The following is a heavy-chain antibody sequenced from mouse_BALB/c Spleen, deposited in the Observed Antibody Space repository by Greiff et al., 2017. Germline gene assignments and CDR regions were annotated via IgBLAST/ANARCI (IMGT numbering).Heavy chain of an antibody. D-gene: IGHD2-14*01. CDR2: IYWDDDK. Sequence: QVTLKVSGPGILQPSQTLSLTCSFSGFSLSTSGMGVSWIRQPSGKGLEWLAHIYWDDDKRYNPSLKSRLTISKDTSRNQVFLKITSVDTADTATYYCAVAYYRYDGFAYWGQGTLVTVSA. CDR3: AVAYYRYDGFAY. V-gene: IGHV8-12*01. CDR1: GFSLSTSGMG. J-gene: IGHJ3*01.